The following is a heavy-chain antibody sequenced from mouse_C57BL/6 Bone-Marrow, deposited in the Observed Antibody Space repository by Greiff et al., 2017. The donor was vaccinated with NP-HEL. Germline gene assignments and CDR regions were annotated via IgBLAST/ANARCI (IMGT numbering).Heavy chain of an antibody. Sequence: EVQRVESGGGLVKPGGSLKLSCAASGFTFSSYAMSWVRQTPEKRLEWVATISDGGSYTYYPDNVKGRFTISRDNAKNNLYLQMSHLKSEDTAMYYCARDGAYYYAMDDWGQGTSVTVSS. CDR1: GFTFSSYA. V-gene: IGHV5-4*01. CDR3: ARDGAYYYAMDD. J-gene: IGHJ4*01. CDR2: ISDGGSYT.